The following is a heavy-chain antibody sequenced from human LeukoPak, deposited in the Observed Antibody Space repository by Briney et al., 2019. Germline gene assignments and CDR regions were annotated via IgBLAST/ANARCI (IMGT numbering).Heavy chain of an antibody. J-gene: IGHJ2*01. CDR1: GGSFSGYY. V-gene: IGHV4-34*01. CDR3: AGLKMATPYWYFDL. CDR2: INHSGST. D-gene: IGHD5-24*01. Sequence: SETLSLTCAVYGGSFSGYYRSWIRQPPGKGLEWIGEINHSGSTYYNPSLKSRVTISVDTSKNQFSLKLSSVTAADTAVYYCAGLKMATPYWYFDLWGRGTLVTVSS.